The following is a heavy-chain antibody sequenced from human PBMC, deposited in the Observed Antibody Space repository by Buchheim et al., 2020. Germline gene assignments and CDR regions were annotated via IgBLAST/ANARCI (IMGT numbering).Heavy chain of an antibody. Sequence: QVQLQQWGAGLLKPSETLSLTCAVYGGSFSGYYWSWIRQPPGKGLEWIGEINHSGSTNYNPSLKSRVTISVDTSKNQFSLKLSSVTAADTAVYYCARIIGGLRYYYYYYGMDVWGQGTT. CDR1: GGSFSGYY. CDR2: INHSGST. J-gene: IGHJ6*02. D-gene: IGHD5-12*01. CDR3: ARIIGGLRYYYYYYGMDV. V-gene: IGHV4-34*01.